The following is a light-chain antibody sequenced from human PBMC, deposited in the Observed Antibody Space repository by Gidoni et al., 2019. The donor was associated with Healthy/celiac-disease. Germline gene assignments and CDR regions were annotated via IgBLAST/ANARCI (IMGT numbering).Light chain of an antibody. V-gene: IGKV4-1*01. CDR2: CAS. CDR3: QQYYSTPSWT. J-gene: IGKJ1*01. CDR1: QSVLYSSNNKNY. Sequence: DIVMTQSPDSLAVSLGEGATINCKSSQSVLYSSNNKNYLAWYQQKPGQPPKLLMYCASTRESGVPDLFSGSGSGTDVTLTISSLQAEDVAVYYCQQYYSTPSWTFGQGTKVEIK.